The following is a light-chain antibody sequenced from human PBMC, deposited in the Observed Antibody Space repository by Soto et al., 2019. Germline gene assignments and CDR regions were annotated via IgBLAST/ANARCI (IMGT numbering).Light chain of an antibody. V-gene: IGKV1-39*01. J-gene: IGKJ1*01. Sequence: DIQMTQSPSSLSASVGDRVTITCRASQSISSYLNWYQQNPGKAPRLLIYAASSLQSGVPSRFSGSGSGTDFTLTISSLQPEDFATYYCQESYSFPWTFGQGTKVEVK. CDR1: QSISSY. CDR2: AAS. CDR3: QESYSFPWT.